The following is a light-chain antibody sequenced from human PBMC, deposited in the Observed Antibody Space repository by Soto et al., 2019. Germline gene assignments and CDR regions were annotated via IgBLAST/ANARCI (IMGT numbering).Light chain of an antibody. CDR2: SNN. CDR1: SSNIGTNT. Sequence: QSVLTQPPSASGTPGQRVTISCSGSSSNIGTNTVNWYQHLPGSAPKLLIFSNNQRPSGVPDRFSGSKSGTSASLAISGLQADDEADYDCEAWDGSLNVVLFGGGTKVTVL. V-gene: IGLV1-44*01. CDR3: EAWDGSLNVVL. J-gene: IGLJ2*01.